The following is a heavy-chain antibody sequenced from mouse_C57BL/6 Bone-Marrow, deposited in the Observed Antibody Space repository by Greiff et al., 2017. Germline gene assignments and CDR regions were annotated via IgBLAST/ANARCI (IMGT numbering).Heavy chain of an antibody. Sequence: QVQLQQPGAELVKPGASVKMSCKASGYTFTSYWITWVKQRPGQGLEWIGDIYPGSGSTNYNETFKSKATLTVDPSSSTAYMQLSSLTSEDSSVDYCARPNYSNYWYFDVWGTGTTVTVSS. CDR2: IYPGSGST. CDR3: ARPNYSNYWYFDV. D-gene: IGHD2-5*01. CDR1: GYTFTSYW. V-gene: IGHV1-55*01. J-gene: IGHJ1*03.